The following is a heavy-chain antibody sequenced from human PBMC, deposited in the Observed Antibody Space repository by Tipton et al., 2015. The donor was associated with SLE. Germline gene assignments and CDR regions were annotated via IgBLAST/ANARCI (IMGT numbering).Heavy chain of an antibody. CDR2: IFSSGGT. D-gene: IGHD3-3*01. CDR3: ARKGVYYAFWSGYDGAFDI. V-gene: IGHV4-4*07. CDR1: GGSISGYY. Sequence: TLSLTCTVSGGSISGYYWSWVRQPAGKGLEWIGRIFSSGGTIYNPSIKSRVTLSLDTSKNQFSLGVTSVTAADMAVYYCARKGVYYAFWSGYDGAFDIWGQGTMVTVSS. J-gene: IGHJ3*02.